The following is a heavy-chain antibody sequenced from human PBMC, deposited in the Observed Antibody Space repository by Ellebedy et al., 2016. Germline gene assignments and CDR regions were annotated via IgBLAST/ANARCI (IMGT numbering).Heavy chain of an antibody. Sequence: GGSLRLSCAASGFTFSSYSMNWVRQAPGKGLEWVSHISSSSSTIYYADSVKGRFTISRDNAKNSLYLQMNSLRDEDTAVYYCARDQDCSGGSCYSVHLGNAFDIWGQGTMATVSS. CDR2: ISSSSSTI. D-gene: IGHD2-15*01. CDR1: GFTFSSYS. V-gene: IGHV3-48*02. CDR3: ARDQDCSGGSCYSVHLGNAFDI. J-gene: IGHJ3*02.